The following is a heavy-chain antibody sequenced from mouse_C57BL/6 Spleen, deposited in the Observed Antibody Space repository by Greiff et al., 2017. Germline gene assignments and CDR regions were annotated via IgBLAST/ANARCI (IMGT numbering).Heavy chain of an antibody. D-gene: IGHD1-1*01. V-gene: IGHV1-81*01. J-gene: IGHJ2*01. CDR2: IYPRSGNT. CDR3: ASRRDYGSSPYYFDY. CDR1: GYTFTSYG. Sequence: VKLQESGAELARPGASVKLSCKASGYTFTSYGISWVKQRTGQGLEWIGEIYPRSGNTYYNEKFKGKDTLTADKSSSTAYMELRSLTSADSAVYFCASRRDYGSSPYYFDYWGQGTTLTVSS.